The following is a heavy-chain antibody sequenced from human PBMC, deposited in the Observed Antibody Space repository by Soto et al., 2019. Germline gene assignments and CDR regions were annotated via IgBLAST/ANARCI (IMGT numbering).Heavy chain of an antibody. CDR3: ATNRNYIAFLLGI. CDR2: IRSKAFREAT. CDR1: GFTFDDYT. D-gene: IGHD1-7*01. J-gene: IGHJ3*02. Sequence: GSLRLSCAASGFTFDDYTVNWFRQAPGKGLEWVAFIRSKAFREATHFAASVKGRFTLSRDDSKSIVYLQMNSLKTDDTALYFCATNRNYIAFLLGIWGQGTLVTVSS. V-gene: IGHV3-49*03.